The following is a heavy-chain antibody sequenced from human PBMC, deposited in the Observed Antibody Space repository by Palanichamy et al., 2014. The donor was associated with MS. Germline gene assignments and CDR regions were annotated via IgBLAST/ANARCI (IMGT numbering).Heavy chain of an antibody. CDR2: IYYSGST. V-gene: IGHV4-39*01. CDR1: GGSISSSSYY. D-gene: IGHD6-13*01. CDR3: ARTIAAGRGIAAAGTADY. Sequence: QLQLQESGPGLVKPSETLSLTCTVSGGSISSSSYYWGWIRQPPGKGLEWIGSIYYSGSTYYNPSLKSRVTISVDTSKNQFSLKLSSVTAADTAVYYCARTIAAGRGIAAAGTADYWGQGTLVTVSS. J-gene: IGHJ4*02.